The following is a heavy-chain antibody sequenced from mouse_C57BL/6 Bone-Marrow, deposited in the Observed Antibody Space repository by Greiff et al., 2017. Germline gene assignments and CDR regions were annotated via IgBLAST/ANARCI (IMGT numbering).Heavy chain of an antibody. J-gene: IGHJ2*01. Sequence: EVQRVESEGGLVQPGSSMKLSCTASGFTFSDYYMAWVRQVPEKGLEWVANINYDGSSTYYLDSLKSRFIISRDNAKNILYLQMSSLKSEDTATYYCARDRPYYFDYWGQGTTLTVSS. CDR3: ARDRPYYFDY. V-gene: IGHV5-16*01. CDR2: INYDGSST. CDR1: GFTFSDYY.